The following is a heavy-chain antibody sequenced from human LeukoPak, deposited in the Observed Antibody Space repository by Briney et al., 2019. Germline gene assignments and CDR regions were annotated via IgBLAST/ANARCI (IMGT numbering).Heavy chain of an antibody. D-gene: IGHD1-26*01. CDR2: ISYDGSNK. J-gene: IGHJ4*02. CDR3: ARGSYYDY. V-gene: IGHV3-30-3*01. CDR1: GFTFSSYA. Sequence: GGSLRLSCAASGFTFSSYAMHWVRQAPGKGLEWVAVISYDGSNKYYADSVKGRFTISRDNSKNTLYLQMNSLRAEDTAVYFCARGSYYDYWGQGTLVTVSS.